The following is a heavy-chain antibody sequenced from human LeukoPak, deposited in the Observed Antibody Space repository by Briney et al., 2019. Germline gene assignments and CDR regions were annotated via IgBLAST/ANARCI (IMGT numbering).Heavy chain of an antibody. V-gene: IGHV4-38-2*02. J-gene: IGHJ4*02. D-gene: IGHD3-10*01. CDR1: GYSISSGYY. CDR2: IYHSGST. CDR3: ARVSGSGSYAFDY. Sequence: PSETLSLTCTVSGYSISSGYYWGWIRQPPGQGLEWIGSIYHSGSTYYNPSLKSRVTISVDTSKNQFSLKLSSVTAADTAVYYCARVSGSGSYAFDYWGQGTLVTVSS.